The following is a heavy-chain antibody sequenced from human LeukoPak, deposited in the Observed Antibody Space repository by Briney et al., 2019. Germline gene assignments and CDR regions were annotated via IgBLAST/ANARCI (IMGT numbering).Heavy chain of an antibody. Sequence: GGSLRLSCAASGLTFSSYAMSWVRQAPGKGLEWVSSFTEGGGSTYYADSVRGRFTISRDNSKNTLTLQMNSLRVEDTAVYYCARGSYQFEFWGQGIQVTVSS. J-gene: IGHJ4*02. CDR2: FTEGGGST. CDR1: GLTFSSYA. CDR3: ARGSYQFEF. D-gene: IGHD1-26*01. V-gene: IGHV3-23*01.